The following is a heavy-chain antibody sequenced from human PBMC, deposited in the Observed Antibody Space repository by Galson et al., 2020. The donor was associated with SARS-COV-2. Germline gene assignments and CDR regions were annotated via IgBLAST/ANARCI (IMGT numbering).Heavy chain of an antibody. V-gene: IGHV4-61*09. Sequence: SETLSLTCTVSGGSISSGSYHWSWIRQPAGKGLEWTGHTYTSRSTNYTPSLQSRVTISVDTSTNQFSLKLSSVTAADTAVYYCARGTYGVDWGGFDTWGQGTLVTVSS. CDR3: ARGTYGVDWGGFDT. D-gene: IGHD4-17*01. CDR2: TYTSRST. J-gene: IGHJ5*02. CDR1: GGSISSGSYH.